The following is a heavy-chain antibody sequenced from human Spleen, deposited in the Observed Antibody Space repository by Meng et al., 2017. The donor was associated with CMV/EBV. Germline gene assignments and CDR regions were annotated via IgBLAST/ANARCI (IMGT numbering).Heavy chain of an antibody. CDR2: IYYSGRT. D-gene: IGHD3-10*01. CDR1: GDSISSYY. CDR3: ARDRSLWFGESPHDSFAV. V-gene: IGHV4-59*01. J-gene: IGHJ3*01. Sequence: SETLSLTCSVSGDSISSYYWNWIRQSPGKGLEWIGSIYYSGRTNYNPSLKSRVTISIDTSKNQFSLKLTSVTVADTAVYFCARDRSLWFGESPHDSFAVWGQGTLVTVSS.